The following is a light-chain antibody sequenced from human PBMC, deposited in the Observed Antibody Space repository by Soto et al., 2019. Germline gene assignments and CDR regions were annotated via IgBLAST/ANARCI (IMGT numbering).Light chain of an antibody. CDR3: SSYTTSTTGV. CDR2: DVS. J-gene: IGLJ3*02. CDR1: SSDVGAYNY. V-gene: IGLV2-14*01. Sequence: QSALTQPASVSGSPGQSITISCTGTSSDVGAYNYVSWFQQHPGKAPRLIIYDVSNRPSGVSNRFSGSKSGNTASLTISGLQADDEADYYCSSYTTSTTGVFGGGTKVTVL.